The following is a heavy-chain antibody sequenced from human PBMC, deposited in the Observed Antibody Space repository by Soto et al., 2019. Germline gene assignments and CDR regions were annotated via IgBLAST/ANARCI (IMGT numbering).Heavy chain of an antibody. V-gene: IGHV3-73*01. J-gene: IGHJ4*02. CDR2: IRSKANSYAT. Sequence: GGSLRLSCAASGFTFSGSAMHWVRQASGKGLEWVGRIRSKANSYATAYAASVKGRFTISRDDSKNTAYLQMNSLKTEDTAVYYCTRLRPRLLWFGESSHYFDYWGQGTLVTVSS. D-gene: IGHD3-10*01. CDR3: TRLRPRLLWFGESSHYFDY. CDR1: GFTFSGSA.